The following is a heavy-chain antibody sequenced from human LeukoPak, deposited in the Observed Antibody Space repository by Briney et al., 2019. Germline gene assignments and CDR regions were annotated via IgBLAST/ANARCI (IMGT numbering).Heavy chain of an antibody. CDR2: VSSSGTT. CDR3: AREMVRDAFDI. J-gene: IGHJ3*02. CDR1: GGSISRDGHY. Sequence: SETLSLTRTVSGGSISRDGHYWSWIRQYPGKGLESIGSVSSSGTTTYNPSLKSRVTISLDTSQNQFSLNLRSLTAADTAVYYCAREMVRDAFDIWGQGTMVTVSS. D-gene: IGHD2-8*01. V-gene: IGHV4-31*03.